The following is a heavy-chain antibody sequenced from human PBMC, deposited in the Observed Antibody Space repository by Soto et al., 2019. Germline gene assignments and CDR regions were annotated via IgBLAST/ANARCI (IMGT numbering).Heavy chain of an antibody. Sequence: QVQLVQSGGEVKKPGASVKVSCKASGYHYNNYGVTWVRQAPRQGLEWMGWIIAFNHKANYAPNIQDRVTMTMDTTTHTAHMEMRSLRPDDTAVYYCARQHNDLLTESPDFDYWGQGTLFTVSA. CDR3: ARQHNDLLTESPDFDY. CDR1: GYHYNNYG. J-gene: IGHJ4*02. D-gene: IGHD3-9*01. V-gene: IGHV1-18*04. CDR2: IIAFNHKA.